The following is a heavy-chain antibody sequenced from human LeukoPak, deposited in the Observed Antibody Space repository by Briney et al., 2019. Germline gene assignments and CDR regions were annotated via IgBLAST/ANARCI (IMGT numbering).Heavy chain of an antibody. J-gene: IGHJ3*02. CDR1: TFTFNSYA. CDR3: VTFFRKTGNDAYDI. Sequence: GGSLRLSCTTSTFTFNSYAIHWVRQAPGEGLEWVAIISVDGATKYYADSVKGRFTVSRDNSKSTLYLQMNSLTFEDTAVYFCVTFFRKTGNDAYDIWGQGTMVTVSP. CDR2: ISVDGATK. V-gene: IGHV3-30-3*01. D-gene: IGHD7-27*01.